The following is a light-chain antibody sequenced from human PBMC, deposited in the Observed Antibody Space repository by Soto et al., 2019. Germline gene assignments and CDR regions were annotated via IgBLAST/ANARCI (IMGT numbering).Light chain of an antibody. CDR3: QQYSSYWT. CDR1: QSISRW. Sequence: DIQMTQSRSTLSSSVGDRFTITSRASQSISRWLAWYQQKPGKAPKRLIHDATSLESGVPSRFSGSGSGTELTLTIRGLQPDDFATYYCQQYSSYWTFAQGTKVDIK. CDR2: DAT. V-gene: IGKV1-5*01. J-gene: IGKJ1*01.